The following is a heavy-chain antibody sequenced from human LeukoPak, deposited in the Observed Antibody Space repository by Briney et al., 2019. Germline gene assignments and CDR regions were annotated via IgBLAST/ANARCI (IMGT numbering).Heavy chain of an antibody. Sequence: PSETLSLTCTVSGGSISSYYWSWIRQPPGKGLEWIGYIYYSGSTNYNPSLKSRVTISVDTSKNQFSLKLSSVTAADTAVYYCARVYSSSWLHSYYGMDVWGQGTTVTVSS. CDR3: ARVYSSSWLHSYYGMDV. D-gene: IGHD6-13*01. J-gene: IGHJ6*02. CDR1: GGSISSYY. CDR2: IYYSGST. V-gene: IGHV4-59*01.